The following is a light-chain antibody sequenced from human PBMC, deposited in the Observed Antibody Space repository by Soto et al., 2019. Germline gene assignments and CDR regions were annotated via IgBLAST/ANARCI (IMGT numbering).Light chain of an antibody. CDR3: SSDTTSSTLYVV. CDR2: DVT. CDR1: SSDVGGYNY. J-gene: IGLJ2*01. Sequence: QSVLTQPASVSGSPGQSITISCTGTSSDVGGYNYVSWYQQHPGKAPKLMIYDVTNRPSGVSNRFSGSKSGDTASLTISGLQAEDDADYYCSSDTTSSTLYVVFGGGTKLTVL. V-gene: IGLV2-14*01.